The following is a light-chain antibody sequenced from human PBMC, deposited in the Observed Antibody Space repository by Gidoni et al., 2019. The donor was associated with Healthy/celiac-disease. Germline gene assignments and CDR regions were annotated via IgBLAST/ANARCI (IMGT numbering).Light chain of an antibody. CDR3: YSTDSSGNHRV. V-gene: IGLV3-10*01. CDR1: ALPKKY. Sequence: SYKLIQPPSVSVSPGQTARITCSGDALPKKYAYCYQQKSGQAPVLVIYEDSKRPSGIPERFSGSSSGTRATLTISGAQVEDEADYYCYSTDSSGNHRVFGGGTKLTVL. CDR2: EDS. J-gene: IGLJ3*02.